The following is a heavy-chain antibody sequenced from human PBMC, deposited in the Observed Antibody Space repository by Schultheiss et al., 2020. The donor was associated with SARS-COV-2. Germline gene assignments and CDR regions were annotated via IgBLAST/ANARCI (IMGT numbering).Heavy chain of an antibody. CDR3: ARVYSNSWFYFDH. D-gene: IGHD6-13*01. Sequence: AGSLRLSCAASGFTFSRFAMNWVRQAPGKGLEWVSYISSDGSTIYYADSVKGRFTISRDNAKNSLYLQMNSLRAEDTAVYYCARVYSNSWFYFDHWGQGTLVTVSS. CDR1: GFTFSRFA. J-gene: IGHJ4*02. V-gene: IGHV3-48*03. CDR2: ISSDGSTI.